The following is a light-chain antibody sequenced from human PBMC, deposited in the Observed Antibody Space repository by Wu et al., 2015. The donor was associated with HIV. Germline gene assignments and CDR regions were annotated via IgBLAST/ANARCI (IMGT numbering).Light chain of an antibody. Sequence: EIVLTQSPGTLSLSPGDSATLSCRASQSIRNNYFAWFQQKPGQAPRLLIYGASSRATGIPDRFSGSGSGTDFTLTLTRLEPKDFAVYYCQQYDVSITFGQGTRLDIK. J-gene: IGKJ5*01. V-gene: IGKV3-20*01. CDR3: QQYDVSIT. CDR2: GAS. CDR1: QSIRNNY.